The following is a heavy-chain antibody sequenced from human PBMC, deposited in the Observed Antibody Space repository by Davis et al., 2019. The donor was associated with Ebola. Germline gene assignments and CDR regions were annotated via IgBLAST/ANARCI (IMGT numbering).Heavy chain of an antibody. CDR1: GFTYSTYA. J-gene: IGHJ5*02. D-gene: IGHD3-10*01. Sequence: GGSLRLSCGASGFTYSTYAMSWVRQAPGKGLEWVSGISGNSDDTYYADSVKGRFTISRDNSKNTLYLQMNSLRARDTAVYYCARTWFGESPFDPWGQGTLVTVSS. CDR3: ARTWFGESPFDP. V-gene: IGHV3-23*01. CDR2: ISGNSDDT.